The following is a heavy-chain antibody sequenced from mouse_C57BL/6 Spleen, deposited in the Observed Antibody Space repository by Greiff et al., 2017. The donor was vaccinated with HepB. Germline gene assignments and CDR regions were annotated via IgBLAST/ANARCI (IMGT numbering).Heavy chain of an antibody. D-gene: IGHD2-1*01. CDR3: ARAGDGNLYYFGY. CDR1: GYAFTTYL. CDR2: INPGSGGT. V-gene: IGHV1-54*01. Sequence: QVQLQQSGAELVRPGTSVLVSCKASGYAFTTYLIEWVKQRPGQGLEWIGVINPGSGGTNYNDKFKGKATLIADKSPSTACTQLSNLTSEDSAVYFCARAGDGNLYYFGYWGQGTTLTVSS. J-gene: IGHJ2*01.